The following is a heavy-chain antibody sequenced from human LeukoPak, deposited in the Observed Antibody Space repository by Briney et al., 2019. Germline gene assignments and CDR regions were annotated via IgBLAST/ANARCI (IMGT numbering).Heavy chain of an antibody. CDR2: ISWNSGSI. J-gene: IGHJ4*02. Sequence: GGSLRLSCAASGFTVSSNYMSWVRQAPGKGLEWVSGISWNSGSIGYADSVKGRFTISRDNAKNSLYLQMNSLRAEDTALYYCAKDWDYYGSGRKFDYWGQGTLVTVSS. CDR3: AKDWDYYGSGRKFDY. D-gene: IGHD3-10*01. V-gene: IGHV3-9*01. CDR1: GFTVSSNY.